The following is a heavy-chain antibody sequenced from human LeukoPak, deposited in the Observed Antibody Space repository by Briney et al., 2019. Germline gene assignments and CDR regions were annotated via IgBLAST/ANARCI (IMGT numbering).Heavy chain of an antibody. CDR1: GGSFSGYY. CDR3: ARGIRGDY. Sequence: PSETLSLTCAVYGGSFSGYYWSWIRQPPGKGLEWIGEINHSGSTNYNPSLKSRVTISVDTYKNQFSLKLSSVTAADTAVYCCARGIRGDYWGQGTLVTVSS. J-gene: IGHJ4*02. V-gene: IGHV4-34*01. CDR2: INHSGST. D-gene: IGHD3-10*01.